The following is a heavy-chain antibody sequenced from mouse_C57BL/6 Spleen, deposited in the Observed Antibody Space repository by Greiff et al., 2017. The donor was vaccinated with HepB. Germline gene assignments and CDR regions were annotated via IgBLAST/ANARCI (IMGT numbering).Heavy chain of an antibody. J-gene: IGHJ2*02. CDR3: ARGGYGSVYYFDY. V-gene: IGHV1-37*01. D-gene: IGHD1-1*01. CDR2: INRYNGDT. CDR1: GYSFTGYF. Sequence: EVQLQQSGPELVKPGASVKISCTASGYSFTGYFMNWVKQSHGKSLEWIGRINRYNGDTFYNQKLQGKATLTVDKSSCTAHMDLLSLTSEDFAVYYSARGGYGSVYYFDYWGQGTSLTVSS.